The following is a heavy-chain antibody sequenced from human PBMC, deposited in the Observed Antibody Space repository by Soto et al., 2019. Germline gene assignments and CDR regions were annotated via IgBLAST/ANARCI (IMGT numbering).Heavy chain of an antibody. Sequence: VQLVESGGGLVKPGGSLRVSCAASGFTLSSYSMTWVRQAPRKGLEWVSSISSLTGFIWYGDSVKGRFTVSRDDAKKSVHLQMNSLRAEDTAVYYCVRPLPSGRNYGLDVWGQGTTVTVSS. CDR1: GFTLSSYS. V-gene: IGHV3-21*04. CDR2: ISSLTGFI. CDR3: VRPLPSGRNYGLDV. D-gene: IGHD3-10*01. J-gene: IGHJ6*02.